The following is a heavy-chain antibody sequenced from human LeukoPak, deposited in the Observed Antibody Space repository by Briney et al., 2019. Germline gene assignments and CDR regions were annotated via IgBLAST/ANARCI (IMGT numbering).Heavy chain of an antibody. Sequence: GALRLSCAASGFTFSSYEMNWGRQAPGKGVGGVSYLSSSGSTIYYAASVKGRFTISRDNAKNSLYLQMNSLRAEDTAVYYCARVNYDFWSGYLGVLGYWGQGTLVTVSS. J-gene: IGHJ4*02. CDR3: ARVNYDFWSGYLGVLGY. CDR2: LSSSGSTI. CDR1: GFTFSSYE. V-gene: IGHV3-48*03. D-gene: IGHD3-3*01.